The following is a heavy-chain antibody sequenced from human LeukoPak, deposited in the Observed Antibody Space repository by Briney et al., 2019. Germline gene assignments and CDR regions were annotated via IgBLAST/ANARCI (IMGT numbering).Heavy chain of an antibody. V-gene: IGHV3-48*04. CDR2: ISSRGSTI. D-gene: IGHD2-21*02. Sequence: GSLRLSCAASGFTFSSYSMNWVRQAPGKGLEWISHISSRGSTIYYADSVKGRLTISRDNAKKSLYLEMNSLRAEDTAVYYCTKEIVVVTAGAKYYFDYWGQGTLVTVSS. CDR3: TKEIVVVTAGAKYYFDY. J-gene: IGHJ4*02. CDR1: GFTFSSYS.